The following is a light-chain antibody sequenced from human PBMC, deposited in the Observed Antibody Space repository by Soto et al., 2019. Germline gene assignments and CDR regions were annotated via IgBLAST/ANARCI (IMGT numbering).Light chain of an antibody. CDR3: QQYYSYPPT. CDR1: QGISSY. CDR2: AAS. J-gene: IGKJ1*01. Sequence: AIRMTQSPSSFSASTGDRVTITCLASQGISSYLAWYQQKPGKAPKLLIYAASTLQSGVPSRFSGSGSGTDITLTILGLQSEDFATYYCQQYYSYPPTCGQGTKVEIK. V-gene: IGKV1-8*01.